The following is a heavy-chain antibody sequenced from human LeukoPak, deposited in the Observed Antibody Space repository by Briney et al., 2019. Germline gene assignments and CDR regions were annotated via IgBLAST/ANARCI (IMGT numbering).Heavy chain of an antibody. CDR2: INPNSGGT. Sequence: GASVKVSCKASVYTFTVYFMHWVRQAPGQELEWMGWINPNSGGTNYAQKFQGRVTMTRDTSISTAYMELSRLRSDDTAVYYCARELNYDSSGYYFDYWGQGTLVTVSS. CDR3: ARELNYDSSGYYFDY. V-gene: IGHV1-2*02. J-gene: IGHJ4*02. D-gene: IGHD3-22*01. CDR1: VYTFTVYF.